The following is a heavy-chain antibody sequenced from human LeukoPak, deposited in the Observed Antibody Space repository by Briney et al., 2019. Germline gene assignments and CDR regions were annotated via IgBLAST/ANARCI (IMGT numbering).Heavy chain of an antibody. J-gene: IGHJ4*02. Sequence: ASVKVSCTAPGYIFTSYYIHWVRQAPGQGLEWMGIINPSGGSTSYAQKFQGRVTMTRDTSTNTVYMELSSLRSEDMAVYYCARGSSNWDYWGQGTLVTVSS. D-gene: IGHD6-13*01. CDR2: INPSGGST. CDR3: ARGSSNWDY. CDR1: GYIFTSYY. V-gene: IGHV1-46*01.